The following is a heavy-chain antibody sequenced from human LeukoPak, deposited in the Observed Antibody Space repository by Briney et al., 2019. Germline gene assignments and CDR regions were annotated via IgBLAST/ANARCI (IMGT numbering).Heavy chain of an antibody. CDR2: ISSDSSYT. V-gene: IGHV3-11*03. J-gene: IGHJ5*02. Sequence: PGGSLRLSCAASGFTFSDYYMSWIRQAPGKGLEWVSYISSDSSYTNYADSVKGRFIISRDNAENSLYLQMNSLRAEDTAVYYCARTGTTYNNWFDPWGQGTLVTVSS. D-gene: IGHD1-1*01. CDR3: ARTGTTYNNWFDP. CDR1: GFTFSDYY.